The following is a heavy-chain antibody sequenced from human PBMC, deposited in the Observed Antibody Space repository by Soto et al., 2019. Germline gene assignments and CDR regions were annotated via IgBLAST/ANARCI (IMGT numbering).Heavy chain of an antibody. J-gene: IGHJ6*01. Sequence: QVQLVQSGAEVKKPGSSVKVSCKASGGTFGSYAISWVRQAPGQGREWMGGIIPITATANYAQKLQGRVTITSDESTSTASMQLSSLRSEDTAVYYCARSQGSSTSLEIYYYYYYGIDVWGQGTTVTVSS. D-gene: IGHD2-2*01. CDR3: ARSQGSSTSLEIYYYYYYGIDV. V-gene: IGHV1-69*01. CDR2: IIPITATA. CDR1: GGTFGSYA.